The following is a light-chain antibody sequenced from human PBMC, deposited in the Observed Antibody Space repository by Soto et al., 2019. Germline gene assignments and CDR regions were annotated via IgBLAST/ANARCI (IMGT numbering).Light chain of an antibody. CDR3: QQSYRTPRT. Sequence: DIQMTQSPSSLSASVGDRVTITCRASQSISNYLNWYQQKPGKAPKLLIYAASSLQSGVPSRFSGSGSGTDFTLTISSLQPEDSATYYCQQSYRTPRTFGRGTKVEIQ. V-gene: IGKV1-39*01. CDR2: AAS. J-gene: IGKJ1*01. CDR1: QSISNY.